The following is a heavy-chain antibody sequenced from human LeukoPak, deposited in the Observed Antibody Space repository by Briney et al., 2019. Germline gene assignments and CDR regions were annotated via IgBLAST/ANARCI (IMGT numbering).Heavy chain of an antibody. CDR2: IIPIFGTA. J-gene: IGHJ5*02. D-gene: IGHD2-15*01. CDR3: AREILYCSGGRCYRNWFDP. CDR1: GGTFSSYA. V-gene: IGHV1-69*05. Sequence: SVKVSCKASGGTFSSYAISWVRQAPGQGLEWMGGIIPIFGTANYAQKFQGRVTITTDESTSTAYMELSSLRSEDTAVYHCAREILYCSGGRCYRNWFDPWGQGTLVNVSS.